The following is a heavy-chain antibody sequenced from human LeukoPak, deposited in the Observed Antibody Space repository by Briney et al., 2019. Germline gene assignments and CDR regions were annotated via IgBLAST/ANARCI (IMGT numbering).Heavy chain of an antibody. CDR2: INPNSGGT. D-gene: IGHD6-19*01. Sequence: GASVKVSCKASGYTFTGYYMHWVRQAPGQGLEWMGWINPNSGGTNYAQKFQGRVTMTRDTSISTAYMELSRLRSDDTAVYYCARHIAVASKNNWFDPWGQGTLVTVSS. CDR1: GYTFTGYY. CDR3: ARHIAVASKNNWFDP. J-gene: IGHJ5*02. V-gene: IGHV1-2*02.